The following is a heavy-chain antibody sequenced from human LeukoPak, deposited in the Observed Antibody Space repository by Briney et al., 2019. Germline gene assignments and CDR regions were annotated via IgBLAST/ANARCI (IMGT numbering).Heavy chain of an antibody. CDR1: GGSISSYY. CDR2: IYYSGST. V-gene: IGHV4-59*01. Sequence: PSETLSLTCTVSGGSISSYYWSWIRQPPGKGLEWIGYIYYSGSTNYNPSLKNRVTISVDTSKNQFSLKLSSVTAADTAVYYCANSYLRYSLDAFDIWGQGTMVTVSS. D-gene: IGHD2-21*01. J-gene: IGHJ3*02. CDR3: ANSYLRYSLDAFDI.